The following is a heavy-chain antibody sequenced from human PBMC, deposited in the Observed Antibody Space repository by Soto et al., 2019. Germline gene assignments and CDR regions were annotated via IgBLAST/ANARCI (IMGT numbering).Heavy chain of an antibody. CDR2: VFYSGAT. J-gene: IGHJ4*02. CDR1: GGPIKTGAYH. Sequence: TLALTCNVSGGPIKTGAYHWNWILQPPGKGLEWIGYVFYSGATNYRPSLKSRAAISMDTSKNQFSLSLASVTPADTAVYYCARAGFSYGHLLFWGQGIRVTVSS. CDR3: ARAGFSYGHLLF. D-gene: IGHD3-10*01. V-gene: IGHV4-30-4*02.